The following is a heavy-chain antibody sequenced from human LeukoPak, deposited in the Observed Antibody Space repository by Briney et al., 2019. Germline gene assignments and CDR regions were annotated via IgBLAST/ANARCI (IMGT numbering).Heavy chain of an antibody. J-gene: IGHJ4*02. Sequence: GGSLRLSCAASGFTFSRYEMHWVRQAPGKGLEWVSYISSGGTTIYYADSVKGRFTISRDNAKNSLYLQMNSLRAKDTAIYYCARDVGCSGGSCYSHFDYWGQGTLVTVSS. CDR3: ARDVGCSGGSCYSHFDY. CDR2: ISSGGTTI. CDR1: GFTFSRYE. V-gene: IGHV3-48*03. D-gene: IGHD2-15*01.